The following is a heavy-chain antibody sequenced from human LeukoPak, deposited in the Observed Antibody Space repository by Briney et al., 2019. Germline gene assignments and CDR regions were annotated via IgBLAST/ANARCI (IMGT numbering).Heavy chain of an antibody. Sequence: SETLSLTCTVSGGSISSSSYYWGWIRQPPGKGLEWIGSIYYSGSTYYNPSLKSRVTISVDTSKNQFSLKLSSVTAADTAVYYCARLGEYSSSWYHYYYYMDVWGKGTTVTISS. CDR2: IYYSGST. CDR3: ARLGEYSSSWYHYYYYMDV. J-gene: IGHJ6*03. D-gene: IGHD6-13*01. V-gene: IGHV4-39*01. CDR1: GGSISSSSYY.